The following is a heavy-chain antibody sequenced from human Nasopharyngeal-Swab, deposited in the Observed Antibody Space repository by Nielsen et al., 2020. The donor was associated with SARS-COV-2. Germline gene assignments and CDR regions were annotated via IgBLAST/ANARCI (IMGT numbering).Heavy chain of an antibody. V-gene: IGHV5-51*01. D-gene: IGHD3-16*01. J-gene: IGHJ4*02. CDR1: GYSFTNYW. CDR3: ARQHYDYVWGSYYYFDY. CDR2: IYPGDSDT. Sequence: GESLKISCKGSGYSFTNYWIGWVRQTPGKGLEWMGIIYPGDSDTRYSPSFQGQVTISADKSISTAYLQWSSLKASDTAMYYCARQHYDYVWGSYYYFDYWGQGTLVTVSS.